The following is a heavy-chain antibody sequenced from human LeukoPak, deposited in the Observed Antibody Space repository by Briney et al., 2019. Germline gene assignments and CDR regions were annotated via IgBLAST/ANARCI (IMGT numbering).Heavy chain of an antibody. CDR1: GFTFSSYG. J-gene: IGHJ4*02. Sequence: PGGSLRLSCAASGFTFSSYGMHWVRQAPGKGLEWVAVISYDGSNKYYADSVKGRFTISRDNAKNSLYLQMNSLRAEDTAVYYCARDGSKSYYFDYWGQGTLVTVSS. CDR2: ISYDGSNK. D-gene: IGHD1-1*01. CDR3: ARDGSKSYYFDY. V-gene: IGHV3-30*03.